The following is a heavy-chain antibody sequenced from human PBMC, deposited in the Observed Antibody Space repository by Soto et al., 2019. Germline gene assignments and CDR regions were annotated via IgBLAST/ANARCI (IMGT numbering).Heavy chain of an antibody. J-gene: IGHJ6*02. Sequence: SETLSLTCTVSGGSISSYYWSWIRQPPGKGLEWIGYIYYSGSTNYNPSLKSRVTISVDTSKNQFSLKLSSVTAADTAVYYCARGMGWELLSGLYYYYGMDVWGQGTTVTVSS. V-gene: IGHV4-59*01. CDR1: GGSISSYY. CDR3: ARGMGWELLSGLYYYYGMDV. CDR2: IYYSGST. D-gene: IGHD1-26*01.